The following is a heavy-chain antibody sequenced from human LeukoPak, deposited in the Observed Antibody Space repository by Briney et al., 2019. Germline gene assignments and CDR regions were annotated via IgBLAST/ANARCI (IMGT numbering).Heavy chain of an antibody. Sequence: GGSLRLSCAASGFTFSSYGMHWVRQAPGKGLEWVAFIRYDGSNKYYADSVKGRFTISRDNSKNSLYLQMNSLRAEDTAVYYCASGLWFSSAAFGRMDYWGQGTLVTVSS. CDR3: ASGLWFSSAAFGRMDY. CDR2: IRYDGSNK. CDR1: GFTFSSYG. V-gene: IGHV3-30*02. D-gene: IGHD3-16*01. J-gene: IGHJ4*02.